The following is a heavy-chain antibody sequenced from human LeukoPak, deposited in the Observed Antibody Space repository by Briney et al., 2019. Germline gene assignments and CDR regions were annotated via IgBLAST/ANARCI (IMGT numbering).Heavy chain of an antibody. Sequence: SETLSLTCADYGGSFSGYYWSWIRQPPGKGLEWIGEINHSGSTNYNPSLKSRVTISVNTSKNQFSLKLSSVTAADTAVYYCARSMVRIFDYWGQGTLVTVSS. D-gene: IGHD3-10*01. V-gene: IGHV4-34*01. CDR3: ARSMVRIFDY. CDR1: GGSFSGYY. J-gene: IGHJ4*02. CDR2: INHSGST.